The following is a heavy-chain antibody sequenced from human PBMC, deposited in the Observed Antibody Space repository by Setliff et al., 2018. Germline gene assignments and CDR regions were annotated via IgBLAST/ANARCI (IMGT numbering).Heavy chain of an antibody. V-gene: IGHV1-18*01. CDR2: ISAYTGNT. D-gene: IGHD2-8*01. J-gene: IGHJ4*02. CDR1: GYTFTSSG. Sequence: ASVKVSCKASGYTFTSSGITWVRQAPGQGLEWMGWISAYTGNTNYAQKLQGRVTMTTDTSTNTAYMELRSLTPDDTAVYFCSRLVRYCTTTTCQRASGAELWGQGTLVTVSS. CDR3: SRLVRYCTTTTCQRASGAEL.